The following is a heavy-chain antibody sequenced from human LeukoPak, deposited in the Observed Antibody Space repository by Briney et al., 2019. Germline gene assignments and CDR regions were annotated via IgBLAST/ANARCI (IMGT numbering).Heavy chain of an antibody. J-gene: IGHJ6*02. Sequence: GGSLRLSCAASGFTFGSYGMHWVRQAPGKGLEWVAIVSSDGRKNFYADSVKGRFTVSRDNSKNALYLQMNSLRGEDTAVYYCTRNPGMDVWGQGTTVTVSS. CDR1: GFTFGSYG. CDR2: VSSDGRKN. V-gene: IGHV3-30*03. CDR3: TRNPGMDV.